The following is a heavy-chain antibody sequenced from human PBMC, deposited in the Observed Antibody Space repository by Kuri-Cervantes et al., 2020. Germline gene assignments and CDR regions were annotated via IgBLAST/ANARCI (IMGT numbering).Heavy chain of an antibody. J-gene: IGHJ3*02. CDR1: GFSLSTSGVG. Sequence: SGPTLVKPTQTLTLTCTFSGFSLSTSGVGVGWIRQPPGKALDWLALIYWDDDKRYSSSLKSRLTITKDTSKNQVVLTMTDMDPVDAATYYCARTYYYGSGEINDAFEIWGQGTMVTVSS. CDR2: IYWDDDK. V-gene: IGHV2-5*02. CDR3: ARTYYYGSGEINDAFEI. D-gene: IGHD3-10*01.